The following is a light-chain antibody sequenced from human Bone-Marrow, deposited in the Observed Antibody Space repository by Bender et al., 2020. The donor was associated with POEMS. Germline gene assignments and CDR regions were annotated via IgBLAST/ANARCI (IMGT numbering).Light chain of an antibody. CDR2: DVS. J-gene: IGLJ1*01. CDR1: SSDVGGYDY. Sequence: QSALTQPASVSGSPGQSITISCTGTSSDVGGYDYVSWYQQHPGKAPKLLIYDVSIRPSGVSNRFSGSKSGNTASLTISGLQAEDEADYYCSSYTSTNILYVFGTGTKVTVL. CDR3: SSYTSTNILYV. V-gene: IGLV2-14*01.